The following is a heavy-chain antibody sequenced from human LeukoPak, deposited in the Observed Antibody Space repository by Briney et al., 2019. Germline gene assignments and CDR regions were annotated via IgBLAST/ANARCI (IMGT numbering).Heavy chain of an antibody. J-gene: IGHJ4*02. CDR1: GFTFSNAW. V-gene: IGHV3-15*01. D-gene: IGHD5-24*01. CDR2: IKSKTDGGTT. Sequence: GGSLRLSCAASGFTFSNAWMSWVRQAPGKGLEWVGRIKSKTDGGTTDYAAPVKGRFTISRDNSKNTLYLQMNSLRAEDTAVYYCARDGYNSFFDYWGQGTLVTVSS. CDR3: ARDGYNSFFDY.